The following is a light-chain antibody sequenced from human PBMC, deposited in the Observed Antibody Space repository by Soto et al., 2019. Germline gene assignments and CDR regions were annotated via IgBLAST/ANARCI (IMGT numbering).Light chain of an antibody. V-gene: IGLV1-40*01. CDR2: GNS. CDR3: QSYDSSLSGVV. CDR1: SSNIGAGYD. Sequence: QSVLTQPPSVSGAPGQRVTISCTGSSSNIGAGYDVHWYQQLPGTAPKLLIYGNSNRPSGVPDRFSGSESGTSASLAITGLLAEDEADYYCQSYDSSLSGVVLGGGTKLTVL. J-gene: IGLJ2*01.